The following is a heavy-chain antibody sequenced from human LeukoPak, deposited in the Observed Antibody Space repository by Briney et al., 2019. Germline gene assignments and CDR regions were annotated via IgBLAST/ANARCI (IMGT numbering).Heavy chain of an antibody. Sequence: GGSLRLSCAASGFTFSSYWMSWVRQAPGKGLEWVANIKQDGSEKYYVDSVKGRFTVSRDNAKNSLYLQMNSLRAEDTAVYYCARARQYSGYVVNDAFDIWGQGTMVTVSS. CDR3: ARARQYSGYVVNDAFDI. CDR1: GFTFSSYW. D-gene: IGHD5-12*01. V-gene: IGHV3-7*01. J-gene: IGHJ3*02. CDR2: IKQDGSEK.